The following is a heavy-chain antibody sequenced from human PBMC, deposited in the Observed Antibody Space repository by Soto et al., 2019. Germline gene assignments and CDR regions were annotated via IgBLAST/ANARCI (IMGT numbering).Heavy chain of an antibody. D-gene: IGHD4-4*01. V-gene: IGHV3-30-3*01. CDR3: ARHVASTGTTSDWIDT. J-gene: IGHJ5*02. Sequence: QVQLVESGGGVVQPGRSLRLSCAASGFTFSRHAMHWVRQAPGKGLEWVAIISYDGSTKYYGDSVKGRFTISRDNSKKTLYLQMSSLRADDTAVYFCARHVASTGTTSDWIDTWGQGTLVTVSS. CDR2: ISYDGSTK. CDR1: GFTFSRHA.